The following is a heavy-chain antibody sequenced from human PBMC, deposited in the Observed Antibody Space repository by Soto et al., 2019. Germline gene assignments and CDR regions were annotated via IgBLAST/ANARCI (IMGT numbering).Heavy chain of an antibody. Sequence: EESLNISCKGSGYRFSDYWISWVRQVPGKGLEWMGKIDPSDSFTTYSPSFQGRVTISVDKSIKTAFLRWTGLKSSDTAMYYSANLDFTFGSVDVFDIWGQGTMVNDSS. CDR3: ANLDFTFGSVDVFDI. CDR1: GYRFSDYW. J-gene: IGHJ3*02. V-gene: IGHV5-10-1*04. CDR2: IDPSDSFT. D-gene: IGHD3-3*01.